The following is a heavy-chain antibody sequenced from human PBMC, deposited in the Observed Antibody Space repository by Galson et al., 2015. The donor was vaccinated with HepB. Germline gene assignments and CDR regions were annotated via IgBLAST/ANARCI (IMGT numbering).Heavy chain of an antibody. V-gene: IGHV3-33*01. CDR2: IRKDGSNR. CDR3: ARDSGGDDFDY. CDR1: GFTFSRYG. Sequence: SLRLSCAASGFTFSRYGMHWVRQAPGKGLEWVAVIRKDGSNRYNADFVKGRFTISRDNSKNTVYLQLNSLRAEDTALYYCARDSGGDDFDYWGQGTLVTVSS. J-gene: IGHJ4*02. D-gene: IGHD3-16*01.